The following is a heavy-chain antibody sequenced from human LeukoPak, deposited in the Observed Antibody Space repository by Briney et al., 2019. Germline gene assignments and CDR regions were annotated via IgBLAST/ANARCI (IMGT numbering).Heavy chain of an antibody. D-gene: IGHD3-3*01. J-gene: IGHJ6*03. CDR2: IDWDDDK. CDR3: ARTPSERTYYDFWSAPYYMDV. V-gene: IGHV2-70*11. CDR1: GFSLSTSGMC. Sequence: SGPTLVNPTQTLTLTCTFSGFSLSTSGMCVSWIRQPPGKALEWLARIDWDDDKYYSTSLKTRLTISKDTSKNQVVLTMTNMDPVDTATYYCARTPSERTYYDFWSAPYYMDVWGKGTTVTVSS.